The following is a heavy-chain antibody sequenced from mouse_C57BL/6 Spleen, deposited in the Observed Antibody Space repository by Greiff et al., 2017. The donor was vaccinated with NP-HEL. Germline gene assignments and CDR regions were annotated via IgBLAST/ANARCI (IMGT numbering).Heavy chain of an antibody. CDR2: IDPSDSYT. J-gene: IGHJ2*01. V-gene: IGHV1-69*01. CDR3: ARARLRRFDY. Sequence: QVQLKQPGAELVMPGASVKLSCKASGYTFTSYWMHWVKQRPGQGLEWIGEIDPSDSYTNYNQKFKGKSTLTVDKSSSTAYMQLSSLTSEDSAVYYCARARLRRFDYWGQGTTLTVSS. D-gene: IGHD2-4*01. CDR1: GYTFTSYW.